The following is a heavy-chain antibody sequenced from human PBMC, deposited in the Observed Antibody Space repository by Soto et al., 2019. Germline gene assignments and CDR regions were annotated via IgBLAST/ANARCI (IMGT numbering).Heavy chain of an antibody. CDR3: ARDPTYYYDSSGYSAAGGY. CDR1: GGTFSRYA. J-gene: IGHJ4*02. CDR2: IIPIFGTA. V-gene: IGHV1-69*06. Sequence: AFPVKVSCKASGGTFSRYAISWVRQDPGQGLEWMGGIIPIFGTANYAQKFQGRVTITADKSTSTAYMELSSLRSEDTAVYYCARDPTYYYDSSGYSAAGGYWGQGTLVTVSS. D-gene: IGHD3-22*01.